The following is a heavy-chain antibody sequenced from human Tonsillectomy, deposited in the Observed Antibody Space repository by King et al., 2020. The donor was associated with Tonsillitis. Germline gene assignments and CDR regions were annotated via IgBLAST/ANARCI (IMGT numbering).Heavy chain of an antibody. CDR2: ISYDGSNK. CDR3: ARTGVGAFIH. J-gene: IGHJ4*02. V-gene: IGHV3-30-3*01. D-gene: IGHD1-26*01. Sequence: VQLVESGGGVVQPGRSLRLSCAASGFTFSSYAMHWVRQAPGKGLEWVAVISYDGSNKYYADSVKGRFTISRDNSKNTLYLQMNSLRAEDTAVYYCARTGVGAFIHWGQGTLVTVTT. CDR1: GFTFSSYA.